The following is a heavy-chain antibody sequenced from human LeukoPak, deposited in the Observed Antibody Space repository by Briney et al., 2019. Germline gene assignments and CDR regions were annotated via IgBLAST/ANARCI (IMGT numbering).Heavy chain of an antibody. Sequence: GGSLRLSCAASGFTFSSYAMHWGRQAPGKGLEYVSAISSNGGSTYYANSVKGRFTISRDNSKNTLYLQMGSLRAEDMAAYYCARDLDNWDYYYGMDVWGQGTTVTVSS. CDR1: GFTFSSYA. D-gene: IGHD1-20*01. J-gene: IGHJ6*02. V-gene: IGHV3-64*01. CDR2: ISSNGGST. CDR3: ARDLDNWDYYYGMDV.